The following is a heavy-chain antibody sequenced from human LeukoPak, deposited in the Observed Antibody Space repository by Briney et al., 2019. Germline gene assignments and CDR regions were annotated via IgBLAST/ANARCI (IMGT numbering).Heavy chain of an antibody. J-gene: IGHJ4*02. CDR3: ARVASGYYEYYFDY. Sequence: SETLSLTCTVSGGSINSYYWSWIRQPAGKGPEWIGRIYTSGSTNYNPSLKSRVTMSVDTSKNQFSLKLSSVTAADTAVYYCARVASGYYEYYFDYWGQGTLVTVSS. CDR2: IYTSGST. CDR1: GGSINSYY. D-gene: IGHD3-3*01. V-gene: IGHV4-4*07.